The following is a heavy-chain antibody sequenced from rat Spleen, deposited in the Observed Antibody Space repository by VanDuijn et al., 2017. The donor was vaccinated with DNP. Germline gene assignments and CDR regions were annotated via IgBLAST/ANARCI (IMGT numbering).Heavy chain of an antibody. D-gene: IGHD1-4*01. Sequence: EVKLVESGGGLVQPGRSLKLSCAASGFNFNDYWMGWVRQAPAKGLEWVATISYNGGTPYYRDSVKGRFTISRDNAQNTLDLQMDSLRSEDTATYYCAGRPPPTRGPFDYWGQGVTVTVSS. CDR3: AGRPPPTRGPFDY. CDR1: GFNFNDYW. J-gene: IGHJ2*01. CDR2: ISYNGGTP. V-gene: IGHV5-29*01.